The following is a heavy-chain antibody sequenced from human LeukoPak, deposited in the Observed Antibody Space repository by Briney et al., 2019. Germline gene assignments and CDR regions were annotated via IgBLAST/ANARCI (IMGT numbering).Heavy chain of an antibody. CDR3: ARRGGYYYALGPFGY. CDR1: GGSFSGYY. Sequence: SETLSLTCAVYGGSFSGYYWSWIRQPPGKGLEWIGEINHSGSTNYNPSLKSRVTISVDTSKNQFSLKLSSVTAADTAVYYCARRGGYYYALGPFGYWGQGTLVTVSS. CDR2: INHSGST. J-gene: IGHJ4*02. D-gene: IGHD3-22*01. V-gene: IGHV4-34*01.